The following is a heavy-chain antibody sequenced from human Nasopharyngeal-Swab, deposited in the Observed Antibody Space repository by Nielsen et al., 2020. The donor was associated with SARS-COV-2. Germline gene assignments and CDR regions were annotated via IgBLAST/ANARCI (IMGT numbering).Heavy chain of an antibody. J-gene: IGHJ4*02. D-gene: IGHD3-16*01. CDR2: ISYDGSNK. CDR3: ARDIGGMFDY. V-gene: IGHV3-30-3*01. Sequence: GESLKISCAASGFTFSSYAMHWVRQAQGKGLEWVAVISYDGSNKYYADSVKGRFTISRDNSKNTLYLQMNSLRAEDTAVYYCARDIGGMFDYWGQGTLVTVSS. CDR1: GFTFSSYA.